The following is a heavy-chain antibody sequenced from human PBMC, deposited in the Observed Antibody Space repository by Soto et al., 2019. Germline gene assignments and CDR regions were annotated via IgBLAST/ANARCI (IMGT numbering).Heavy chain of an antibody. CDR2: VYYTGTT. J-gene: IGHJ4*02. V-gene: IGHV4-39*01. Sequence: TLSLTCTVSNFSVLTSIYYWAWIRQPAGNGLEWVGTVYYTGTTYYNPSLQSRVTISIDTSKNQFSLNLNSVTAADMAVYYCARNWNLALVPAAYFDSWGPGPMV. D-gene: IGHD2-2*01. CDR3: ARNWNLALVPAAYFDS. CDR1: NFSVLTSIYY.